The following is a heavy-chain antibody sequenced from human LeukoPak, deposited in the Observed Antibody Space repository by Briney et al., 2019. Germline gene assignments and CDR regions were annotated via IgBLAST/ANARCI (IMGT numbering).Heavy chain of an antibody. Sequence: GGSLRLSSAASGFTFSSYAMSWVRQAPGKGLEWVSAISGSGGSTYYADSVKGRLTISRDNSKNTLYLQMNSLRAEDTAVYYCAKDGHDSSGYYTDYWGQGTLVTVSS. D-gene: IGHD3-22*01. CDR3: AKDGHDSSGYYTDY. CDR2: ISGSGGST. V-gene: IGHV3-23*01. CDR1: GFTFSSYA. J-gene: IGHJ4*02.